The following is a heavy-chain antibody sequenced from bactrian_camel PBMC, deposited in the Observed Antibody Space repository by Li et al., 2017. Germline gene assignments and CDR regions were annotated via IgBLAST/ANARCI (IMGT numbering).Heavy chain of an antibody. V-gene: IGHV3S53*01. Sequence: VQLVESGGSSVQPGGSLRLSSAYSGYIFSTFYMAWFRQAPGREREGLAAIEPDGSTTYADSVKGRFTISRDNAKNSVYLQMNSLKLEDSAMYYCAADFGPYCSGSFLARRANFEGQGTQV. J-gene: IGHJ4*01. CDR2: IEPDGST. CDR1: GYIFSTFY. D-gene: IGHD2*01.